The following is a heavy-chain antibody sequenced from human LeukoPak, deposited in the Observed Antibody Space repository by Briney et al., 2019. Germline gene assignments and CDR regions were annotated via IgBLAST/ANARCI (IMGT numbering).Heavy chain of an antibody. J-gene: IGHJ4*02. V-gene: IGHV1-69*13. Sequence: SVKVSCKASGGIFSSYGISWVRQAPGQGLEWMGTIIPIFGTTIYAQKFQGRVTISAVESTSTAYMELSSLRSEDTALYYCAREITRYCSSITCFLGFDYWGQGTLVTVSS. CDR1: GGIFSSYG. CDR2: IIPIFGTT. CDR3: AREITRYCSSITCFLGFDY. D-gene: IGHD2-2*01.